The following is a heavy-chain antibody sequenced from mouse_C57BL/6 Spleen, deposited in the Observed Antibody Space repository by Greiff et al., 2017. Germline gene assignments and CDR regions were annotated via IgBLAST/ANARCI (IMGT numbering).Heavy chain of an antibody. D-gene: IGHD2-2*01. J-gene: IGHJ4*01. CDR3: AISGYGYGGAMDY. CDR1: GYTFTDYY. Sequence: EVQLQQSGPELVKPGASVKISCKASGYTFTDYYMNWVKQSHGKSLEWIGDINPNNGGTSYNQKFKGKATLTVEKSSSTAYMVLRSLTSEDSAVYYCAISGYGYGGAMDYWGQGTSVTVSS. V-gene: IGHV1-26*01. CDR2: INPNNGGT.